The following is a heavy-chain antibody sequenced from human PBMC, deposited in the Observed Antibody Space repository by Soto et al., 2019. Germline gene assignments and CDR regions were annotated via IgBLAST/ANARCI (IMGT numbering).Heavy chain of an antibody. CDR1: GFTFSSYA. J-gene: IGHJ4*02. Sequence: EVQLLESGGGLVQPGGSLRLSCAASGFTFSSYAMSWVRQAPGKGLEWVSAISGGGGSTYYADSVKGRFTISRDNAKNTLYLQMNSLRAEDTAVYYCARKRAYSSGWWGSYYFDYWGQGTLVTVSS. CDR2: ISGGGGST. V-gene: IGHV3-23*01. CDR3: ARKRAYSSGWWGSYYFDY. D-gene: IGHD6-19*01.